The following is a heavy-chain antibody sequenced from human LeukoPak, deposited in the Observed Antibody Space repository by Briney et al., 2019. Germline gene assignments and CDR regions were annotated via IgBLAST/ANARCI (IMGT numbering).Heavy chain of an antibody. CDR2: IYPGDSDT. CDR1: GYSFTNYW. CDR3: AKLQSTSSWEDFDY. J-gene: IGHJ4*02. V-gene: IGHV5-51*01. D-gene: IGHD6-13*01. Sequence: GESLQISCKGSGYSFTNYWIGWVRQMPGKGLEWMGIIYPGDSDTRYSPSFQGQVTISADKSISTAYLQWSSLKASDSAMYYCAKLQSTSSWEDFDYWGQGTLVTVSS.